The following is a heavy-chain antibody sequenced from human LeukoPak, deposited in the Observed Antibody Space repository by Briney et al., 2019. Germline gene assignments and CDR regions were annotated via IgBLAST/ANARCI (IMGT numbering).Heavy chain of an antibody. CDR1: GYTFTSYD. V-gene: IGHV1-8*01. CDR2: MNPNSGNT. D-gene: IGHD5-18*01. J-gene: IGHJ4*02. CDR3: ARTRGYSYGYSDY. Sequence: ASVKVSCKASGYTFTSYDINWVRQATGQGLEWMGWMNPNSGNTGYAQKFQGRVTMTRNTSISTAYMELSSLRSDDTAVYYCARTRGYSYGYSDYWGQGTLVTVSS.